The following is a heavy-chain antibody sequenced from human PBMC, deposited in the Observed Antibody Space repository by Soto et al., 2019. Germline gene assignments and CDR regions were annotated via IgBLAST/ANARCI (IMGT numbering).Heavy chain of an antibody. CDR3: ARDISGDYVGVVFDY. J-gene: IGHJ4*02. CDR2: IIPILGIA. CDR1: GGTFSSYT. V-gene: IGHV1-69*04. Sequence: SVKVSCKASGGTFSSYTISWVRQAPGQGLEWMGRIIPILGIANYAQKFQGRVTMTTDTSTSTAYMELRSLRSDDTAVYYCARDISGDYVGVVFDYWGQGTLVTVSS. D-gene: IGHD4-17*01.